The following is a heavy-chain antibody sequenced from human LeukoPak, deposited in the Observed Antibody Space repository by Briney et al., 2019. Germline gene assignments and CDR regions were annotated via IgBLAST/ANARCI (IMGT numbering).Heavy chain of an antibody. D-gene: IGHD3-10*01. CDR3: AKEGWFGEWGAY. J-gene: IGHJ4*02. V-gene: IGHV3-23*01. CDR2: ISGSGGST. Sequence: PGGSLRLSRAASGFTFSSYGMSWVRQAPGKGLEWVSAISGSGGSTYYADSVKGRFTISRDNSKNTLYLQMNSLRAEDTAVYYCAKEGWFGEWGAYWGQGTLVTVSS. CDR1: GFTFSSYG.